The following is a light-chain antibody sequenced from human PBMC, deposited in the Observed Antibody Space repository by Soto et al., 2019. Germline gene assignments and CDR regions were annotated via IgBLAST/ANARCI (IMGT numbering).Light chain of an antibody. CDR2: DAS. V-gene: IGKV1-12*01. J-gene: IGKJ1*01. CDR1: QSVGVW. CDR3: QQATSFPWT. Sequence: QMSLSPSTLSSYAKDRATISCRASQSVGVWLAWYQQKPGEAPKLFIYDASNLQTGVPSRFSGSGSGTDFILTISSLQPEDFATYYCQQATSFPWTFGHGTKVDI.